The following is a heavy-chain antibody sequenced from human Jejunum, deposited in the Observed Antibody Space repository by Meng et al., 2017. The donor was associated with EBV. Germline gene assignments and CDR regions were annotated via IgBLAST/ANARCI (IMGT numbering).Heavy chain of an antibody. CDR3: ARDRGVEDY. CDR1: GGSISTDNW. V-gene: IGHV4-4*02. CDR2: IHHSGST. J-gene: IGHJ4*02. D-gene: IGHD5-24*01. Sequence: QVQLQAAGPGLVKPSGTLSLTCAFPGGSISTDNWWSWVRQPPGKGLEYIGEIHHSGSTKYNPSLKSRVTISVDKSNNHFSLKLSSVTAADTAVYYCARDRGVEDYWGQGTLVTVSS.